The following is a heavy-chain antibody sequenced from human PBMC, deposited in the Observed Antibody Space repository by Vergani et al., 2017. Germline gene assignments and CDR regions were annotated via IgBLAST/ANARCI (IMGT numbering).Heavy chain of an antibody. CDR2: IWYDGSNK. CDR3: ARVNYYDSSGYYYANWYFDL. V-gene: IGHV3-33*08. D-gene: IGHD3-22*01. CDR1: GFTFSSYA. Sequence: VQLLESGGGLVQPGGSLRLSCAASGFTFSSYAMSWVRQAPGKGLEWVAVIWYDGSNKYYADSVKGRFTISRDNSKNTLYLQMNSLRAGDTAVYYCARVNYYDSSGYYYANWYFDLWGRGTLVTVSS. J-gene: IGHJ2*01.